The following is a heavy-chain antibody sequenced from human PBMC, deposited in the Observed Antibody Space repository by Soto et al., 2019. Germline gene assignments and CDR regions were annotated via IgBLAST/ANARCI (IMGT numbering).Heavy chain of an antibody. CDR1: RYTFSYSG. V-gene: IGHV1-18*04. J-gene: IGHJ6*02. CDR2: ISAYNGNT. D-gene: IGHD3-3*01. Sequence: NDPGKRARYTFSYSGISWVRQAPGQGLEWMGWISAYNGNTNYAQKLQGRVTMTTDTSTSTAYMELRRPRSDDTPVSYCAREPLDFWSGYPPPLYYYFYGMDVQGQRTT. CDR3: AREPLDFWSGYPPPLYYYFYGMDV.